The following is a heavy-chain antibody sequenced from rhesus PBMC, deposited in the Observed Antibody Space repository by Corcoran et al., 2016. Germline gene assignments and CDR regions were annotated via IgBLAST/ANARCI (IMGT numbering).Heavy chain of an antibody. J-gene: IGHJ2*01. V-gene: IGHV4S14*01. D-gene: IGHD5-42*01. Sequence: QVQLQESGPGLVKPSETLSLTCAVSVDSIRRGCYLGWIRQPPGKGLEGIGSIYGSGGSNNRNPSPKSRVTLSVDTSKNQFSLKLSSVTAADTAVYYCARVGSSWSEWDTVGTEWYFDLWGPGTPITISS. CDR3: ARVGSSWSEWDTVGTEWYFDL. CDR1: VDSIRRGCY. CDR2: IYGSGGSN.